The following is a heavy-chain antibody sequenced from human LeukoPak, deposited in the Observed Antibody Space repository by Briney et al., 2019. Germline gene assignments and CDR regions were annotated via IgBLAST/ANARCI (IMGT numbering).Heavy chain of an antibody. CDR1: GFTFSSYA. Sequence: PGGSLRLSCAASGFTFSSYAMSWVRQAPGKGLEWVSAISGSGGSTYYADSVKGRFTISRDNSKNTLYLQMNSLRAEDTAVYYCARLATGFSSNWDANQGGYFDSWGQGTLVSVSS. CDR2: ISGSGGST. D-gene: IGHD6-13*01. J-gene: IGHJ4*02. V-gene: IGHV3-23*01. CDR3: ARLATGFSSNWDANQGGYFDS.